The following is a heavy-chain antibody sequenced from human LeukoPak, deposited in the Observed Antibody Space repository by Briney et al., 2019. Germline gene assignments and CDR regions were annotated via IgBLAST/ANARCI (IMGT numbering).Heavy chain of an antibody. Sequence: PETLSLTCAVYGGSFSGYYWSWIRQPPGKGLEWIGEINHSGSTNYNPSLKSRVTISVDTSKNQFSLKLSSVTAADTAVYYCARGGRYYDSSGPPPLDYWGQGTLVTVSS. J-gene: IGHJ4*02. CDR1: GGSFSGYY. CDR3: ARGGRYYDSSGPPPLDY. V-gene: IGHV4-34*01. D-gene: IGHD3-22*01. CDR2: INHSGST.